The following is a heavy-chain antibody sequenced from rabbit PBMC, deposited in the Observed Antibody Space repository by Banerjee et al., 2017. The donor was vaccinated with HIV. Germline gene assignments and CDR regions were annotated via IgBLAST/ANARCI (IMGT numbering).Heavy chain of an antibody. J-gene: IGHJ4*01. V-gene: IGHV1S45*01. CDR3: ARDLAGVIGWNFNL. Sequence: QEQLEESGGGLVKPEGSLTLTCTASGFSFSSNCICWVRQAPGKGLEWIACIYAGSSGDTVYATWAKGRFTISKASWTTVTLQMTSLTAADTASYFCARDLAGVIGWNFNLWGPGTLVTVS. CDR2: IYAGSSGDT. CDR1: GFSFSSNC. D-gene: IGHD4-1*01.